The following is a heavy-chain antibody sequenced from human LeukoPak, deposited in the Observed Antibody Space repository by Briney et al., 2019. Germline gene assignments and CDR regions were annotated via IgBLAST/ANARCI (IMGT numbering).Heavy chain of an antibody. Sequence: SETLSLTCAVCGGSFSGYYWSWIRQPPGKGLEWIGEINPSGSTNDNPSLKSRVTISVDTSKNQSSLKLSSVTAADTAVYYCARGGGRVVVIGYYYMDVWAKGPRSPSP. CDR3: ARGGGRVVVIGYYYMDV. J-gene: IGHJ6*03. CDR2: INPSGST. CDR1: GGSFSGYY. V-gene: IGHV4-34*01. D-gene: IGHD3-22*01.